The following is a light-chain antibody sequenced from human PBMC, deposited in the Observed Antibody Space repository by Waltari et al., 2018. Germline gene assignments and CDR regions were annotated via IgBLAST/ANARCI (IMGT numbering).Light chain of an antibody. CDR3: QHYLRLPVA. J-gene: IGKJ1*01. CDR1: QSGSRA. CDR2: GAS. Sequence: MVLTQPEATLSSSPGERAILSCTSSQSGSRALAWYQHNPGHAPRLLIYGASNRATGIADRFSGSGSGTDFSLMISRLEPEDFAVYYCQHYLRLPVAFGQGTKVEIK. V-gene: IGKV3-20*01.